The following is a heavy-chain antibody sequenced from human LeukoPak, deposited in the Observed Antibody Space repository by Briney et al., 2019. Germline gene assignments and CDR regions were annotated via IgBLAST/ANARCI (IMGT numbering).Heavy chain of an antibody. CDR1: GYTFTSYD. V-gene: IGHV1-8*01. Sequence: GASVKVSCKASGYTFTSYDINWVRQATGQGLEWMVWMNPNSGNTGYAQKFQGRVTMTRNTSISTAYMELSSLRSEDTAVYYCACLRREYGSGSYYIGYYYYMDVWGKGTTVTVSS. CDR2: MNPNSGNT. D-gene: IGHD3-10*01. CDR3: ACLRREYGSGSYYIGYYYYMDV. J-gene: IGHJ6*03.